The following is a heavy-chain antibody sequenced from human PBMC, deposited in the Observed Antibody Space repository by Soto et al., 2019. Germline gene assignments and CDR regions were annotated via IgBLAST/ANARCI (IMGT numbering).Heavy chain of an antibody. CDR1: GYTFPSYG. Sequence: QVQLVQSGAEVKKPGASVKVSCKASGYTFPSYGINWVRQAPGQGLEWMGWINTYDGNTNHAQKFQGRVTMTTDTSTSTAYMELRSLSCDDTAVYYCAASQQFDYWGQGTLVTVSS. D-gene: IGHD6-13*01. CDR3: AASQQFDY. V-gene: IGHV1-18*01. CDR2: INTYDGNT. J-gene: IGHJ4*02.